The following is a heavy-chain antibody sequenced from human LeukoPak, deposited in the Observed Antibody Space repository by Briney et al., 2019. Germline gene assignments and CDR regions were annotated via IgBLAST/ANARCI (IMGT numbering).Heavy chain of an antibody. V-gene: IGHV4-34*01. J-gene: IGHJ3*02. Sequence: PSETLSLTCAVYGESFSGYYWSWIRQPPGKGLEWIGEINHSGSTNYNPSLKSRVTISVDTSKNQFSLKLSSVTAADTAVYYCARVRGSYYGVRAFDIWGQGTMVTVSS. CDR2: INHSGST. CDR3: ARVRGSYYGVRAFDI. CDR1: GESFSGYY. D-gene: IGHD1-26*01.